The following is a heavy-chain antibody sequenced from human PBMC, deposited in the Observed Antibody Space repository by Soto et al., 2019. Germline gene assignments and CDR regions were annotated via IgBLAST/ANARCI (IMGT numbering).Heavy chain of an antibody. CDR1: GFTFSSYG. D-gene: IGHD6-13*01. CDR2: IWYDGSNK. CDR3: ARDTRAMAAAGYSSGSYYYGMDV. Sequence: GGSLRLSCAASGFTFSSYGMHWVRQAPGKGLEWVAVIWYDGSNKYYADSVKGRFTISRDNSKNTLYLQMNSLRAEDTAVYYCARDTRAMAAAGYSSGSYYYGMDVWGQGTTDTVS. J-gene: IGHJ6*02. V-gene: IGHV3-33*01.